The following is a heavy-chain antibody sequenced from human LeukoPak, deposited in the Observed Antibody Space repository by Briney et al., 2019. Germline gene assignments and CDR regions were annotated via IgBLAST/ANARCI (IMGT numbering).Heavy chain of an antibody. J-gene: IGHJ6*03. CDR1: GGSFSGYY. Sequence: SETLSLTCAVYGGSFSGYYWSWIRQPPGKGLEWIGEINHSGSTNYNPSLKSRVTISVDTSKNQFSLKLSSVTAADTAVYYCARSRSGWYGYYYYYMDVWGKGTTVTVSS. CDR3: ARSRSGWYGYYYYYMDV. CDR2: INHSGST. V-gene: IGHV4-34*01. D-gene: IGHD6-19*01.